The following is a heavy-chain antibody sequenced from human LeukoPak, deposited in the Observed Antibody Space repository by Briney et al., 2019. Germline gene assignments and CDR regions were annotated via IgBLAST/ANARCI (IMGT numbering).Heavy chain of an antibody. CDR1: GGTFSSYA. Sequence: SVKVSCKASGGTFSSYAISWVRQAPGQGLEWMGRIIPIFGTANYAQKFQGRVTNTTDESTSTAYMELSSLRSEDTAVYYCARHQYYYDSSGYYYGAFDIWGQGTMVTVSS. V-gene: IGHV1-69*05. CDR2: IIPIFGTA. CDR3: ARHQYYYDSSGYYYGAFDI. J-gene: IGHJ3*02. D-gene: IGHD3-22*01.